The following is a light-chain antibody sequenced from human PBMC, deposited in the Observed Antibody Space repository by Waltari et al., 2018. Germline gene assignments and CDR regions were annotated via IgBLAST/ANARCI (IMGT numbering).Light chain of an antibody. CDR3: CSYAGDSTYV. J-gene: IGLJ1*01. CDR2: EVN. V-gene: IGLV2-23*02. Sequence: QSALTQPASVSGSPEQSITISCTGTSSDIGSYNLVSWYQQHPGKAPNLIIYEVNRRPSGVSDRFSASKSVNTASLTISGLQADDEADYYCCSYAGDSTYVFGTGAKVTVL. CDR1: SSDIGSYNL.